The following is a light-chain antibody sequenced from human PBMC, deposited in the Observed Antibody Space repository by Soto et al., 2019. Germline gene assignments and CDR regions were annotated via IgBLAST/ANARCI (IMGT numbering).Light chain of an antibody. Sequence: ETLMTQSPATLSVSAGERATLSCRASQSVNNNLAWYQQKLGQAPRVLIYDASYRATGIPARFSGSGSGTDFTLTISSLEPEDFAVYYCQQRSIWITFGGGTKVDIK. CDR2: DAS. J-gene: IGKJ4*01. CDR1: QSVNNN. V-gene: IGKV3-11*01. CDR3: QQRSIWIT.